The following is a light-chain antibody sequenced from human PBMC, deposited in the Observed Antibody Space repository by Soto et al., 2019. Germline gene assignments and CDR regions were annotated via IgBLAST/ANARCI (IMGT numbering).Light chain of an antibody. Sequence: HSVLTQPPSASGTPGQRVTISCSGSSSNIGSNYVYWYQQLPGTAPKLLIYRNNQRPSGVPDRFSGSKSGTSASLAISGLRSEDEADYYCAAWYDSLSGWVFGGGTQLTVL. V-gene: IGLV1-47*01. CDR2: RNN. J-gene: IGLJ3*02. CDR3: AAWYDSLSGWV. CDR1: SSNIGSNY.